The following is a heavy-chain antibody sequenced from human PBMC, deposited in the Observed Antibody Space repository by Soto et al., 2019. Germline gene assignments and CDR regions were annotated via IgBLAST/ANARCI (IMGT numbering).Heavy chain of an antibody. J-gene: IGHJ6*02. Sequence: GGSLRLSCAASGFTFSSYWMSWVRQAPGKGLEWVANIKQDGSEKYYVDSVKGRFTISRDNAKNSLYLQMNSLRAEDTAVYYCARLKASGSYYYYYGMDVWGQGTTVTVSS. CDR3: ARLKASGSYYYYYGMDV. V-gene: IGHV3-7*01. CDR2: IKQDGSEK. D-gene: IGHD6-25*01. CDR1: GFTFSSYW.